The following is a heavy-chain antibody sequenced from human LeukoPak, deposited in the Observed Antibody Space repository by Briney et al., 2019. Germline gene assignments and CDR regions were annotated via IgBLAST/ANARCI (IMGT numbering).Heavy chain of an antibody. Sequence: ASVKVSCKASGYTFTDYYIHWVRQAPGQGLEWMRWTSPKSGATNSAQKFQDRVTMTRDTSISTAYMELSSLRSDDTAVYYCARLCTSGCWGFDYWGQGTLVTVSS. V-gene: IGHV1-2*02. CDR3: ARLCTSGCWGFDY. CDR2: TSPKSGAT. CDR1: GYTFTDYY. J-gene: IGHJ4*02. D-gene: IGHD6-19*01.